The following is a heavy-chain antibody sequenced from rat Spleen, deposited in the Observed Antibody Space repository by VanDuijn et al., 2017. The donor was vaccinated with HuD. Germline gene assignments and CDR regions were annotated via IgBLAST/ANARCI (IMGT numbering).Heavy chain of an antibody. CDR3: ARHGYTRYYFDY. D-gene: IGHD1-9*01. J-gene: IGHJ2*01. V-gene: IGHV5S13*01. CDR2: ISTGGGNT. CDR1: GFTFSDYG. Sequence: EVQLVESGGGLVQPGRSLKLSCAASGFTFSDYGLAWVRQAPTKGLEWVATISTGGGNTYYRDSVKGRFTISRDNAKNTQFLQMDSLRSEDTATYYRARHGYTRYYFDYWGQGVMVTASS.